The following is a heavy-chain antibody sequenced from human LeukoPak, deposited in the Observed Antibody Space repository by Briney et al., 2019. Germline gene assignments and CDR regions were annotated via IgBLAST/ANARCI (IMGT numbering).Heavy chain of an antibody. J-gene: IGHJ4*02. D-gene: IGHD3-10*01. CDR2: ISYDGSNK. CDR3: ARDRGWSQTYGSGTYGLDY. CDR1: GFTFSNYA. Sequence: GGSLGLSCAASGFTFSNYAMYWVRQTPGEGLQWVALISYDGSNKYSADSVKGRFTISRDNSRNTLYLQMNSLRAEDTAVYYCARDRGWSQTYGSGTYGLDYWGQGTLVTVSS. V-gene: IGHV3-30*04.